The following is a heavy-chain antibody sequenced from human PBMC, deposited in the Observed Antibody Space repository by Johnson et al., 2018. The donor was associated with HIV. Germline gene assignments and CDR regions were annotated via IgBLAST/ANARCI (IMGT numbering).Heavy chain of an antibody. D-gene: IGHD1-14*01. V-gene: IGHV3-7*05. J-gene: IGHJ3*02. CDR2: IKEHGSEK. CDR3: ARAFGSAFDI. Sequence: VQLVESGGGLVQPGGSLRLSCAASGFTFSGSWMSWVRQAPGKGLAWVANIKEHGSEKYYVDSVKGRFTISRDNAKNSLYLQMNSLRAEDTAVYYCARAFGSAFDIWGQGTMVTVSS. CDR1: GFTFSGSW.